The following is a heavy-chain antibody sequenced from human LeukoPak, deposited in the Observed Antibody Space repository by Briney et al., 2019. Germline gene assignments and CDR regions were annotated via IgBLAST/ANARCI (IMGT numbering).Heavy chain of an antibody. J-gene: IGHJ6*01. D-gene: IGHD1/OR15-1a*01. Sequence: PGGSLRLSCAVSGVTVSDVSINWTCQAPGTGLELVWSINTTSTSTYDADTARGRLTISRANAKSSLYLQTSSRRAEDTAVYYCVRLRRNSVRIDYYYYY. CDR1: GVTVSDVS. CDR3: VRLRRNSVRIDYYYYY. V-gene: IGHV3-21*01. CDR2: INTTSTST.